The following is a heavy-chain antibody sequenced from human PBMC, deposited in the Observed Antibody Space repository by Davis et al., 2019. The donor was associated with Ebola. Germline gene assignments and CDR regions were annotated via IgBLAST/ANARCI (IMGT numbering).Heavy chain of an antibody. J-gene: IGHJ6*03. CDR2: ISYDGSNK. V-gene: IGHV3-30-3*01. CDR3: ARDTSEVVEYYYYMDV. CDR1: GFTFSSYA. D-gene: IGHD2-2*01. Sequence: GESLKISCAASGFTFSSYAMHWVRQAPGKGLEWVAVISYDGSNKYYADSVKGRFTISRDNSRNTLYLQMNSLRAEDTAVYYCARDTSEVVEYYYYMDVWGKGTTVTVSS.